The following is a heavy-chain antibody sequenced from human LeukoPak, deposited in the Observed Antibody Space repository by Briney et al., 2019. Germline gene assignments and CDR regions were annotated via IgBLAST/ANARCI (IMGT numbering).Heavy chain of an antibody. CDR2: ISVYTGNT. CDR1: GYTFSSYG. V-gene: IGHV1-18*01. D-gene: IGHD3-16*02. CDR3: ARDQYDSVWGSHRPYFDY. J-gene: IGHJ4*02. Sequence: APVKVSCKASGYTFSSYGISWVRQAPGQGLEWMGWISVYTGNTNYAQKFQGRLIVTTDTSTSTAHMELRSLTSDDTAVYYCARDQYDSVWGSHRPYFDYWGQGTLVTVSS.